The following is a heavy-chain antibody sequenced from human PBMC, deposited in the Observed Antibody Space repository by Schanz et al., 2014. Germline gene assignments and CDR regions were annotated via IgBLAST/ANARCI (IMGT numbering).Heavy chain of an antibody. CDR1: GYTFNNHG. Sequence: QVQLVQSGAEVKKPGASATVSCKASGYTFNNHGISWVRQAPGQGLEWMGWISVYHGHTNYAEKVHGRVTMTTDTSTSTAYMELRSLISDDTAVYYCVRDAGWAFGDYHDMDVWGQGTSVTVSS. CDR2: ISVYHGHT. CDR3: VRDAGWAFGDYHDMDV. V-gene: IGHV1-18*01. J-gene: IGHJ6*02. D-gene: IGHD3-10*01.